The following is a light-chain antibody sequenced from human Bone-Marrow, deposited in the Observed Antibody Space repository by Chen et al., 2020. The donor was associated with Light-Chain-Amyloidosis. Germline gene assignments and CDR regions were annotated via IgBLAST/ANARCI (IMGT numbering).Light chain of an antibody. CDR2: DAS. CDR3: HQRSNWPWT. V-gene: IGKV3-11*01. Sequence: EIVLTQSPATLSLSPGERATLSCRASQSVNIYLAWYQQNTGQPPRLLIFDASNRATGIPARFSGRGSGTDFTLTISSLEPEDFAVYYCHQRSNWPWTFGQGTKVDIK. CDR1: QSVNIY. J-gene: IGKJ1*01.